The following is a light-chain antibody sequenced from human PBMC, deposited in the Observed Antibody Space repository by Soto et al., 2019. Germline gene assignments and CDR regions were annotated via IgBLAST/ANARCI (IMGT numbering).Light chain of an antibody. CDR1: QSVSSN. Sequence: EIVCTKEPGTLCVSTGEGATLPCRASQSVSSNLAWYQQRPGQAPRLLIYGASTRATGIPARFSGSGSGTDFTLTICGLEPEDFALYYCHQDRSPSWTFGQGTNVDIK. CDR3: HQDRSPSWT. CDR2: GAS. J-gene: IGKJ1*01. V-gene: IGKV3-20*01.